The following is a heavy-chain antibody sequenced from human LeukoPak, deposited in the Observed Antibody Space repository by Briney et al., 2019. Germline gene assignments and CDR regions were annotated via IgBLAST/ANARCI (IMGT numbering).Heavy chain of an antibody. CDR3: ARDGYCTNGVCSDDYYYGMDV. J-gene: IGHJ6*02. CDR1: GFTFSSYA. V-gene: IGHV3-30-3*01. D-gene: IGHD2-8*01. CDR2: ISYDGSNK. Sequence: GGSLRLSCAASGFTFSSYAMHWVRQAPGKGLEWVAVISYDGSNKYYADSVKSRFTISRDNSKNTLYLQMNSLRAEDTAVYYCARDGYCTNGVCSDDYYYGMDVWGQGTTVTVSS.